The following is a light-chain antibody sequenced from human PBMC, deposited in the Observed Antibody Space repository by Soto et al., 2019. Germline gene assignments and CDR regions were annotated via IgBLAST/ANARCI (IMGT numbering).Light chain of an antibody. CDR3: QQYDNLPT. Sequence: DIQMTQSPSSLSASVGDRVTITCQAGQDVSVSLNWDQQKPGKAPKLLISDASNVETGVPSRFSGSGSRTDFTVTISNLQPEDVKTYYCQQYDNLPTFGPGTKVEI. J-gene: IGKJ3*01. CDR2: DAS. CDR1: QDVSVS. V-gene: IGKV1-33*01.